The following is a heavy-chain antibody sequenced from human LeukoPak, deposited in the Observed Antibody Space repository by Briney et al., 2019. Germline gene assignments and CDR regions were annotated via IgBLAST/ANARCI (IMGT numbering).Heavy chain of an antibody. CDR1: GFTFSSYA. V-gene: IGHV3-23*01. CDR2: ISGSGGST. J-gene: IGHJ4*02. Sequence: PGGSLRLSCAASGFTFSSYAMSWVRQAPGKGLEWVSAISGSGGSTYYADSVKGRFTISRDNSKNTLYLQMNSLRAEDTAVYYCAKDGPSRDIVVVPAAILHWGQGTLVTVSS. CDR3: AKDGPSRDIVVVPAAILH. D-gene: IGHD2-2*01.